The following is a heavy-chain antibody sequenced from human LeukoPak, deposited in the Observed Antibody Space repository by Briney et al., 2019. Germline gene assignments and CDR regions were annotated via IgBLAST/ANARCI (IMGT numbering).Heavy chain of an antibody. Sequence: ASVKASCKASGYTFTSYYMHWVRQAPGQGLEWMGIINPSGGSTSYAQKFQGRVTMTRDTSTSTVYMELSSLRSEDTAVYYCARETVVAGYFDYWGQGTLVTVSS. V-gene: IGHV1-46*01. J-gene: IGHJ4*02. CDR2: INPSGGST. CDR1: GYTFTSYY. D-gene: IGHD6-19*01. CDR3: ARETVVAGYFDY.